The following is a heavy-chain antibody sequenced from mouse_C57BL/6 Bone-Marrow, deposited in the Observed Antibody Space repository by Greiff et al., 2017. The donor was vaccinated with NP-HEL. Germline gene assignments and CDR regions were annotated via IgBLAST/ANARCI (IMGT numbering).Heavy chain of an antibody. J-gene: IGHJ3*01. CDR2: IYPGDGDT. CDR1: GYAFSSYW. CDR3: ARWIYYYGSDY. Sequence: QVQLKQSGAELVKPGASVKISCKASGYAFSSYWMNWVKQRPGKGLEWIGQIYPGDGDTNYNGKFKGKATLTADKSSSTAYMQLSSLTSEDSAVYFCARWIYYYGSDYWGQGTLVTVSA. V-gene: IGHV1-80*01. D-gene: IGHD1-1*01.